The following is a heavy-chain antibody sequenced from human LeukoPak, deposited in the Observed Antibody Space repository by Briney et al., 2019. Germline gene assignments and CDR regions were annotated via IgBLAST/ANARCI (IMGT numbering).Heavy chain of an antibody. CDR2: ISYSGNT. V-gene: IGHV4-59*01. Sequence: SETLSLTCTGSGGSINTYYWSWIRQPPGKGLEWIGYISYSGNTNYNPSLKSRVTISVDTSKNQFSLKLSSVTAADTAVYYCARADYYDSLPLFDYWGQGTLVTVSS. CDR3: ARADYYDSLPLFDY. D-gene: IGHD3-22*01. CDR1: GGSINTYY. J-gene: IGHJ4*02.